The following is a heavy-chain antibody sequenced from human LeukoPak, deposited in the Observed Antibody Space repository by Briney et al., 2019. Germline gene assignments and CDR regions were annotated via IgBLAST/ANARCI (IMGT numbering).Heavy chain of an antibody. CDR3: ARASEGYYYDSSGYGAFDI. D-gene: IGHD3-22*01. J-gene: IGHJ3*02. CDR2: IYHSGST. CDR1: GGSISSSNW. Sequence: SETLSLPCAVSGGSISSSNWWSWVRQPPGKGLEWIGEIYHSGSTNYTPSLKSRVTISVDKSKNQFSLKLSSVTAADTAVYYCARASEGYYYDSSGYGAFDIWGQGTMVTVSS. V-gene: IGHV4-4*02.